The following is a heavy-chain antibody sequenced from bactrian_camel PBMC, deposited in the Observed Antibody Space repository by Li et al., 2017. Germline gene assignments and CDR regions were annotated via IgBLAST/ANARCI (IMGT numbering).Heavy chain of an antibody. CDR1: RARIGNYC. J-gene: IGHJ6*01. CDR3: AAAIWVGCPGQLIVSFFGY. V-gene: IGHV3S55*01. Sequence: VQLVESGGGSVKTGGSLRISCLGSRARIGNYCMGWFRQAPGKEREAVAIIKRTDVAVYSDSVKGRFTISKDNAKNTLYLQVNSLKPEDTAMYYCAAAIWVGCPGQLIVSFFGYWGQGTQVTVS. D-gene: IGHD5*01. CDR2: IKRTDVA.